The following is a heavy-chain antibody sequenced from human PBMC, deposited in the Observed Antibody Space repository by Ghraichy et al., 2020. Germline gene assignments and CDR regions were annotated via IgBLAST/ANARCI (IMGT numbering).Heavy chain of an antibody. J-gene: IGHJ4*02. CDR1: GGSISSSNYY. Sequence: SQTLSLTCTVSGGSISSSNYYWGWIRQPPGKGLEWIGSMYYSGSTYYNPSLKSRVTISVDTSKNQFSLRLSSVTAADTALYYCARHPYSSGWPYYFDSWGQGILVTVSS. CDR3: ARHPYSSGWPYYFDS. D-gene: IGHD6-19*01. V-gene: IGHV4-39*01. CDR2: MYYSGST.